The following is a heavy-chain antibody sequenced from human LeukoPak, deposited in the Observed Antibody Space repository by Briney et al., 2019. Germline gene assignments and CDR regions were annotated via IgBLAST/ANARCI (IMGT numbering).Heavy chain of an antibody. CDR2: IRSKAYGGTT. D-gene: IGHD6-13*01. V-gene: IGHV3-49*03. Sequence: GGSLRLSCTASGFTFGDYAMSWFRQAPGKGLEWVGFIRSKAYGGTTEYAASVKGRFTISRDDSKSIAYLQMNSLKTEDTAVYYCTRDLSRQYRGSSWYCDYWGQGTLVTVSS. CDR3: TRDLSRQYRGSSWYCDY. J-gene: IGHJ4*02. CDR1: GFTFGDYA.